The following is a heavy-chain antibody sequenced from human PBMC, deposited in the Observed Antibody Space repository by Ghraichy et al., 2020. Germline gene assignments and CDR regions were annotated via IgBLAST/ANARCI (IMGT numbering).Heavy chain of an antibody. J-gene: IGHJ3*02. CDR3: ALGWLQPNHDAFVI. CDR2: ISSSSSTI. D-gene: IGHD5-24*01. Sequence: GGSLRLSCAASGFTFSSYSMNWVRQAPGKGLEWVSYISSSSSTIYYADSVKGRFTISRDNAKNSLYLQMNSLRDEDTAVYYCALGWLQPNHDAFVIWGQGTMVTVSS. CDR1: GFTFSSYS. V-gene: IGHV3-48*02.